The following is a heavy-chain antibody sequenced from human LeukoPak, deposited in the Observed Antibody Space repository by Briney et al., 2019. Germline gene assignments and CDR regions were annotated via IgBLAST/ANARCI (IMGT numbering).Heavy chain of an antibody. Sequence: GGSLRLSCSTSGFTCSNYDMNWVRQAPGKGLEWISSIRSGSTYTYYAHSVKGRFTISRDSAKNSLYLQMNSLRAEDTAVYYCARGPYSSNWYVDYWGQGTLVTVAS. CDR1: GFTCSNYD. D-gene: IGHD6-13*01. CDR2: IRSGSTYT. CDR3: ARGPYSSNWYVDY. V-gene: IGHV3-21*06. J-gene: IGHJ4*02.